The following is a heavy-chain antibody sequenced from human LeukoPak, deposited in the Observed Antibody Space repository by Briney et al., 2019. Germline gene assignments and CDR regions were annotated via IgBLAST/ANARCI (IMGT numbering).Heavy chain of an antibody. CDR2: IIPILGIA. V-gene: IGHV1-69*04. CDR1: GGTFSSYA. J-gene: IGHJ5*02. CDR3: ARGPYCSGGSCYSRGALFDP. D-gene: IGHD2-15*01. Sequence: ASVKVSCKASGGTFSSYAISWVRQAPGQGLEWMGRIIPILGIANYAQKFQGRVTMTRDTSTSTVYMELSSLRSEDTAVYYCARGPYCSGGSCYSRGALFDPWGQGTLVTVSS.